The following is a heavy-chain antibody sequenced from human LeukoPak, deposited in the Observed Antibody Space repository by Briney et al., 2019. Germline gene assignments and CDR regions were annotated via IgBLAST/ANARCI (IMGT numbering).Heavy chain of an antibody. D-gene: IGHD2/OR15-2a*01. V-gene: IGHV4-30-2*01. CDR2: IYHSGSS. CDR3: ARDSLPLVGLPNRDYYYGMDV. CDR1: GGSISSGSYY. J-gene: IGHJ6*02. Sequence: PSQTLSLTCTVSGGSISSGSYYWSWIRQPPGKGLEWIGYIYHSGSSYYSPSLKSRVTISVDRSKNQFSLKLNSVTAADTAVYYCARDSLPLVGLPNRDYYYGMDVWGQGTTVTVSS.